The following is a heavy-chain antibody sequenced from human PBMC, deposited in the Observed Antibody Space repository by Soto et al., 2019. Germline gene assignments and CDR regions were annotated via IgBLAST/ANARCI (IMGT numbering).Heavy chain of an antibody. V-gene: IGHV1-69*12. Sequence: QVQLVQSGAEVKKPGSSVKVSCKASGGTFSSYAISWVRQAPGHGLERMGGIIPIFVTANYAQKFQGRVTSTADEPTSTGYRVLSSLRSEDTAVYYCARTVDTAMVSLVHWFDPRGQGTLVTVSS. CDR2: IIPIFVTA. CDR1: GGTFSSYA. J-gene: IGHJ5*02. D-gene: IGHD5-18*01. CDR3: ARTVDTAMVSLVHWFDP.